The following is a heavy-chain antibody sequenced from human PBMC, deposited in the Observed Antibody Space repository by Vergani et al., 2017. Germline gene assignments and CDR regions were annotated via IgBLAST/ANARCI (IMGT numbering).Heavy chain of an antibody. J-gene: IGHJ5*02. CDR3: ARGRGYCSSTSCYRGGWFDP. CDR2: IRADNGDT. V-gene: IGHV1-18*04. Sequence: QVQLVQSGPEMKPPGASVKVSCKASGYTFFNYGVNWIRRAPGQGFEWLGWIRADNGDTRYAPRLQDRLTLTTDSSTSTAYMELRSLKSDDTAVYYCARGRGYCSSTSCYRGGWFDPWGQGTLVTVSS. D-gene: IGHD2-2*02. CDR1: GYTFFNYG.